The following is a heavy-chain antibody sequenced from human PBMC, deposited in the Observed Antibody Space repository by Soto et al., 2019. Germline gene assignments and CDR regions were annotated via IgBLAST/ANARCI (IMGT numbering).Heavy chain of an antibody. V-gene: IGHV4-59*01. D-gene: IGHD3-3*01. CDR1: GGSISSYY. CDR3: ARYFTIFGEFDY. Sequence: SETLSLTCTVSGGSISSYYWSWIRQPPGKGLEWIGYIYYSGSTNYNPSLKSRVTISVDTSKNQFSLKLSSVTAADTAVYYCARYFTIFGEFDYWGQGTLVTVSS. CDR2: IYYSGST. J-gene: IGHJ4*02.